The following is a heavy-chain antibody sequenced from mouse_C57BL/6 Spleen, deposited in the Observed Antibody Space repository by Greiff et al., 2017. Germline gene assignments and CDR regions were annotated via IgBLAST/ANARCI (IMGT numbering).Heavy chain of an antibody. V-gene: IGHV1-69*01. J-gene: IGHJ1*03. CDR1: GYTFTSYW. CDR3: AKGPYDYHWYFDV. D-gene: IGHD2-4*01. CDR2: IDPSDSYT. Sequence: QVQLQQPGAELVMPGASVKLSCKASGYTFTSYWMHWVKQRPGQGLEWIGEIDPSDSYTNYNQKFKGKSTLTVDKSSSTAYMQLSSLTSEDSAVYYCAKGPYDYHWYFDVWGTGTTVTVSS.